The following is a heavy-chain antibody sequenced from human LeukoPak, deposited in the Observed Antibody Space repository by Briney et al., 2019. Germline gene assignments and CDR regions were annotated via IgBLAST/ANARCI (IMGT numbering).Heavy chain of an antibody. V-gene: IGHV3-30-3*01. CDR2: ISYNGNQ. J-gene: IGHJ3*02. D-gene: IGHD2-2*03. CDR1: GFTFVNYG. Sequence: GGSLRLSCEASGFTFVNYGFHWVRQAPVKALEWVAFISYNGNQKYGDSVKGRFTISRDNSKSTLYLQMNGLRLEDTAVYYCARDPLDISRWTNAFDIWGQGTLVTVSS. CDR3: ARDPLDISRWTNAFDI.